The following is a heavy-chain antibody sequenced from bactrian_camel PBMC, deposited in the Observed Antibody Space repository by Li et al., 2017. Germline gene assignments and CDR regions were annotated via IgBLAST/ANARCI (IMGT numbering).Heavy chain of an antibody. J-gene: IGHJ4*01. CDR2: IDNGRGNT. D-gene: IGHD1*01. V-gene: IGHV3S1*01. CDR3: VAAGSPRNSLAQNY. CDR1: GFTFSAYW. Sequence: QVQLVESGGDLVQPGGSLRLSCRASGFTFSAYWMYWVRQAPGKGLEWVSHIDNGRGNTYDALSVKGRFTTSRDNAKNTAYLQLNNLKGEDTAVYYCVAAGSPRNSLAQNYWGQETQVTVS.